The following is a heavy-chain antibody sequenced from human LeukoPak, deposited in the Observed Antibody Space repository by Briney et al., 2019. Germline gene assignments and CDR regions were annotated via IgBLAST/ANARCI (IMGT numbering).Heavy chain of an antibody. J-gene: IGHJ6*03. CDR1: GYTFTSYG. Sequence: ASVKVSCKASGYTFTSYGISWVRQAPGQGLEWMGWISAYNGNTNYAQKLQGRVTMTTDTSTSTAYMELRSLRSDDTAVYYCTRYRPSSSWYSYYYYYMDVWGKGTTVTVSS. V-gene: IGHV1-18*01. D-gene: IGHD6-13*01. CDR2: ISAYNGNT. CDR3: TRYRPSSSWYSYYYYYMDV.